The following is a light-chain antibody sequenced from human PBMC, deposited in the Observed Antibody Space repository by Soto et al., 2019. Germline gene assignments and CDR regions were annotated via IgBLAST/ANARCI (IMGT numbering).Light chain of an antibody. V-gene: IGKV3-15*01. J-gene: IGKJ4*01. CDR3: QQYKTWPLT. CDR1: HSVSSN. CDR2: GAS. Sequence: EIVMTQAPATLSLSTGERATLSCRAGHSVSSNLAWYQQKPGQAPRLLIYGASTRATGIPARFSGSGSGTEFTLTIRILLSEDVAVYYCQQYKTWPLTFGGGPKVDIK.